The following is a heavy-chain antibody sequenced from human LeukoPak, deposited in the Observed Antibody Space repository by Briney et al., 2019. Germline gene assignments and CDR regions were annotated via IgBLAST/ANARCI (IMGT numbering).Heavy chain of an antibody. J-gene: IGHJ4*02. CDR1: GFTFSSYA. CDR2: IGGSGGST. CDR3: ARGPYNSALDY. D-gene: IGHD1-20*01. V-gene: IGHV3-23*01. Sequence: GGSLRLSCAASGFTFSSYAMSWVRQAPGKGLEWVSTIGGSGGSTYYADSVKGRFTISRDNSKNTLYLQMNSLRADDTAIYYCARGPYNSALDYWGQGTLVTDSS.